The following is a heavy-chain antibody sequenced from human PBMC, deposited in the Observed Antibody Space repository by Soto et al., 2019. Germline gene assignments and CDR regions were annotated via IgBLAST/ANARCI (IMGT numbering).Heavy chain of an antibody. CDR3: TTDRSTGDYYYGMDV. Sequence: GGSLRLSCAASGFTFSNAWMSWVRQAPGKGLEWVGRIKSKTDGGTTDYAAPVKGRFTISRDDSKNTLYLQMNSLKTEDTAVYYCTTDRSTGDYYYGMDVWGQGTTVTVSS. CDR1: GFTFSNAW. J-gene: IGHJ6*02. V-gene: IGHV3-15*01. CDR2: IKSKTDGGTT. D-gene: IGHD7-27*01.